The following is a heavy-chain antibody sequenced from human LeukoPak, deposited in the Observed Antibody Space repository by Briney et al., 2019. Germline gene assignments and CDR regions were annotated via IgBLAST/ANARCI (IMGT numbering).Heavy chain of an antibody. CDR2: ISSSGSTI. V-gene: IGHV3-48*03. D-gene: IGHD3-22*01. J-gene: IGHJ6*03. Sequence: PGGSLRLSCAASGFTFSSYEMNWVRQAPGKGLEWVSYISSSGSTIYYADSVKGRFTISRDNAKNSLYLQMNSLRAEDTAVYYCARHPLSSSGYWPDYYYYYMDVWGKGTTVTISS. CDR3: ARHPLSSSGYWPDYYYYYMDV. CDR1: GFTFSSYE.